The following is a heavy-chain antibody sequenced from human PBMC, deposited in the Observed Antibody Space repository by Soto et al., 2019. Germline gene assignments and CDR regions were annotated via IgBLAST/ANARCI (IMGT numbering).Heavy chain of an antibody. CDR2: IYPGDSDT. CDR3: ARKAGTITNSYYYNIDV. J-gene: IGHJ6*03. V-gene: IGHV5-51*01. CDR1: GYNFGSKW. D-gene: IGHD1-7*01. Sequence: GESLKISCEGAGYNFGSKWIGWVRQMPGKGLEWMGIIYPGDSDTRYSPSFEGQVTISADKSINAAYLQWGSLEASDAAIYYCARKAGTITNSYYYNIDVWGKGTTVTVSS.